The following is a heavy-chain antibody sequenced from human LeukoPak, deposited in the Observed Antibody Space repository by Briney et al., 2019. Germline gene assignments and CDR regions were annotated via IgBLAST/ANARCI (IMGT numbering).Heavy chain of an antibody. CDR2: INWNGGST. CDR3: ARESSLVSMIVVVTDLGAFDI. J-gene: IGHJ3*02. CDR1: GFTFDDYG. V-gene: IGHV3-20*04. D-gene: IGHD3-22*01. Sequence: GGSLRLSCAAPGFTFDDYGMSWVRQAPGKGLEWVSAINWNGGSTGYADSVKGRFTISRDNAKNSLYLQMNSLRAEDTALYYCARESSLVSMIVVVTDLGAFDIWGQGTMVTVSS.